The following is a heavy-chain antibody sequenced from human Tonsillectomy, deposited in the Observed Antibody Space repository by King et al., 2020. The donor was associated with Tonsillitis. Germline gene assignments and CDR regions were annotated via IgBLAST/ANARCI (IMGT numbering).Heavy chain of an antibody. J-gene: IGHJ4*02. Sequence: VQLQQWGAGLLKPSETLSLTCAVYGGSFSGYYWSWIRQPPGKGLDWIGEINHSGSTNYNPSLKSRVTISVDTSKNQFSLKLSSVTAADTAVYYCARGPKSRSTSLDYWGQGTLVTVSS. CDR1: GGSFSGYY. CDR2: INHSGST. CDR3: ARGPKSRSTSLDY. D-gene: IGHD2/OR15-2a*01. V-gene: IGHV4-34*01.